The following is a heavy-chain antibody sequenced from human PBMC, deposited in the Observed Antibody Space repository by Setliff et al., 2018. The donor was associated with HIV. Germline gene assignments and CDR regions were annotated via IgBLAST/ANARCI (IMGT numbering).Heavy chain of an antibody. CDR2: IWYDGSNK. Sequence: GGSLRLSCAASGFTSSSHAMHWVRQAPGKGLEWVALIWYDGSNKLYADSVKGRFTISRDNAKNTLYLQMNSLRAEDTAVYYCARVLLRTNAVYGVVSNQFDPWGQGTLVTVSS. J-gene: IGHJ5*02. V-gene: IGHV3-33*01. CDR3: ARVLLRTNAVYGVVSNQFDP. D-gene: IGHD2-8*01. CDR1: GFTSSSHA.